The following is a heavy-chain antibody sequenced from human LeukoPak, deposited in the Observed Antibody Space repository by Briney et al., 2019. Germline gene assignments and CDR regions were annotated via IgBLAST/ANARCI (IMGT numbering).Heavy chain of an antibody. CDR3: ARNRAQWHLLRGYFDY. CDR1: GGSFSGYY. J-gene: IGHJ4*02. CDR2: INHSGST. D-gene: IGHD6-19*01. Sequence: SETLSLTCAVYGGSFSGYYWSWIRQPPGKGLEWIGEINHSGSTNYNPSLKSRVTISVDTSKNQFSLKLSSVTAADTAVYYCARNRAQWHLLRGYFDYWGQGTLVTVSS. V-gene: IGHV4-34*01.